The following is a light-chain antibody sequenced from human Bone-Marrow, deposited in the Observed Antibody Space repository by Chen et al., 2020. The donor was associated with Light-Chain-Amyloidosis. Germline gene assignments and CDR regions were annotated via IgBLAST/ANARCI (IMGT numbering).Light chain of an antibody. CDR3: SSYTSSSLPYV. Sequence: QSALTQPASGSGSPGQSITISCTGTSSDVGYYNYVSWYQQYPGKAPKLVMSEVNKRPSGVSNRFSGSKSGNTASLTISRLQAEDEADYYCSSYTSSSLPYVFGTGTKVTVL. V-gene: IGLV2-14*01. J-gene: IGLJ1*01. CDR1: SSDVGYYNY. CDR2: EVN.